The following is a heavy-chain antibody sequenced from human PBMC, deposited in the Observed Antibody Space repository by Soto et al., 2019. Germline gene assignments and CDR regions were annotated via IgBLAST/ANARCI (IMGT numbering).Heavy chain of an antibody. CDR3: ARGSDFWSGYASPRYYFDY. CDR2: IYHSGST. CDR1: GGSISSGGYS. V-gene: IGHV4-30-2*01. D-gene: IGHD3-3*01. Sequence: SETLSLTCAVSGGSISSGGYSWSWIRQPPGKGLEWIGYIYHSGSTYYNPSLKSRVTISVDRSKNQFSLKLSSVTAADTAVYYCARGSDFWSGYASPRYYFDYWGQGTLVTVSS. J-gene: IGHJ4*02.